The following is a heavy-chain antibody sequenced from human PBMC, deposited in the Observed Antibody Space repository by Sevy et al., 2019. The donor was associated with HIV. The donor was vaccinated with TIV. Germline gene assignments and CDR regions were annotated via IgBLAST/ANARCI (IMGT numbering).Heavy chain of an antibody. D-gene: IGHD3-16*01. CDR2: VTSDGTT. Sequence: GGSRRLSCAASGLTLTTTGMSWVRQAPGKGLEWVAGVTSDGTTYYADSVRDRFTVSRDNSKNTLYLQLNSLRADDTAVFYWAGGDTTMKTDLDYWGQGTLVTVSS. CDR1: GLTLTTTG. V-gene: IGHV3-23*01. CDR3: AGGDTTMKTDLDY. J-gene: IGHJ4*02.